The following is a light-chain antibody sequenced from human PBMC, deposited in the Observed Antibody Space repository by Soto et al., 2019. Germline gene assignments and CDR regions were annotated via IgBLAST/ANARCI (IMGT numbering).Light chain of an antibody. J-gene: IGLJ3*02. CDR1: SGSVSTSYY. Sequence: QTVVTQEPSFSVSPGGTVTLTCGLSSGSVSTSYYPSWYQQTPGQAPRTLIYNTNTRSSGVPDRFSGSILGNKAALTITGAQADDESDYYCVLYMGSGIRVFGGGTKVT. V-gene: IGLV8-61*01. CDR3: VLYMGSGIRV. CDR2: NTN.